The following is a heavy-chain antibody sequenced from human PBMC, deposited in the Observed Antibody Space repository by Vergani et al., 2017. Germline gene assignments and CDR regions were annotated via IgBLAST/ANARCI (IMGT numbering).Heavy chain of an antibody. J-gene: IGHJ4*02. D-gene: IGHD2-2*02. Sequence: EVQVVESGGGLIKPGGSLRLSCVVSGITFKNAWINWVRQAPGKGLEWIGRIRSKNDGGTADYAAPLKGRFTISRDHSKDSAFLLVNNLKTEDTAVYFCYTDYHDYWGQGTLVTVSS. CDR3: YTDYHDY. V-gene: IGHV3-15*01. CDR1: GITFKNAW. CDR2: IRSKNDGGTA.